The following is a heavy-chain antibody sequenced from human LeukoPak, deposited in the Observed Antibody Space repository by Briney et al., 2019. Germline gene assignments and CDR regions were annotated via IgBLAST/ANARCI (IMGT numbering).Heavy chain of an antibody. CDR2: IYYSGST. CDR3: ASRAYCGGDCYSESVGKAFDY. V-gene: IGHV4-38-2*02. D-gene: IGHD2-21*02. J-gene: IGHJ4*02. CDR1: GYSISSGYY. Sequence: PSETLSPTCTVSGYSISSGYYWGWIRQPPGKGLEWIGSIYYSGSTYYSPSLKSRVTISVDTSKNQFSLKLSSVTAADTAVYYCASRAYCGGDCYSESVGKAFDYWGQGTLVTVSS.